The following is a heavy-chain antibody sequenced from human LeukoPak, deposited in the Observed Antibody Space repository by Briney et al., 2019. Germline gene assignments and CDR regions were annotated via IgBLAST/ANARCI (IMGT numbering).Heavy chain of an antibody. D-gene: IGHD3-10*01. Sequence: ASVKVSCKASGGTFSSYAISWVRQAPGQGLEWMGWINPNSGGTNYAQKFQGRVTMTRDTSISTAYMELSRLRSDDTAVYYCAMEIGATYYYGSGSRDAFDIWGQGTMVTVSS. J-gene: IGHJ3*02. CDR2: INPNSGGT. CDR3: AMEIGATYYYGSGSRDAFDI. CDR1: GGTFSSYA. V-gene: IGHV1-2*02.